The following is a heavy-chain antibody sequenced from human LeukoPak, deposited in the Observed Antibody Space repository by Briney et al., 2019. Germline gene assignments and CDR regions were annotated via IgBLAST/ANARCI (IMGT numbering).Heavy chain of an antibody. CDR1: GYTFTSYY. D-gene: IGHD3-10*01. J-gene: IGHJ4*02. Sequence: GASVKVSCKASGYTFTSYYMHWVRQAPGQGLEWMGIINPSGGSTSYAQKFQGRVTMTRDTSTSTVYMELGSLRSEDTAVYYCARGPSGRVRGFWGLAFDYWGQGTLVTVSS. CDR3: ARGPSGRVRGFWGLAFDY. V-gene: IGHV1-46*01. CDR2: INPSGGST.